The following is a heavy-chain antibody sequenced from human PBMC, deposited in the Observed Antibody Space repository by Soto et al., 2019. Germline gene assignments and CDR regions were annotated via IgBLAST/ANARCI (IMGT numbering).Heavy chain of an antibody. CDR2: IIPITGTA. V-gene: IGHV1-69*13. CDR3: ARARDGELPNRYFYGMDV. Sequence: SVKVSCKASGGTFSNHAISWVRQAPGQGLEWMGGIIPITGTANYAQKFQGRVTISADESTSTAYMELSSLRSEDTAFYYCARARDGELPNRYFYGMDVWGQGTTVTVSS. CDR1: GGTFSNHA. D-gene: IGHD1-26*01. J-gene: IGHJ6*02.